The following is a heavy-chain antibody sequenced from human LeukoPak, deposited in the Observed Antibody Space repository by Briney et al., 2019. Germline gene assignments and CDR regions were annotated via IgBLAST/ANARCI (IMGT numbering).Heavy chain of an antibody. CDR2: ISWNSGSI. Sequence: GGSLRLSCAASGFTFDDYAMHWVRQAPGKGLEWVSGISWNSGSIGYADSVKGRFTISRDNAKNSLYLQMNSLRPEDTALYYCAKSGNSWSFDYWGQGVLVTVSS. CDR3: AKSGNSWSFDY. D-gene: IGHD6-13*01. CDR1: GFTFDDYA. J-gene: IGHJ4*02. V-gene: IGHV3-9*01.